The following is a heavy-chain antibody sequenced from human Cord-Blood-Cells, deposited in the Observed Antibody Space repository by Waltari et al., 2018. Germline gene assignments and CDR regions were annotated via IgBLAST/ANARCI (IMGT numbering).Heavy chain of an antibody. Sequence: QVQLVQSGAAVKKPGASVKASCKASGYTFPGSYMHWVRQAPGQGLEWMGWINPNSGGTNYAQKFQGRVTMTRDTSISTAYMELSRLRSDDTAVYYCARVAFYSNYVFDPWGQGTLVTVSS. J-gene: IGHJ5*02. CDR1: GYTFPGSY. V-gene: IGHV1-2*02. CDR2: INPNSGGT. CDR3: ARVAFYSNYVFDP. D-gene: IGHD4-4*01.